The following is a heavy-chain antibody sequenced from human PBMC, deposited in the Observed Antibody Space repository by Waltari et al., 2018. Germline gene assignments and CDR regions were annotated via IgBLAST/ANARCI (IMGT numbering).Heavy chain of an antibody. V-gene: IGHV7-4-1*02. J-gene: IGHJ5*02. CDR1: GFRFTKYA. CDR2: IRTATGHP. D-gene: IGHD3-10*01. Sequence: QVQLVQSGSELKKPGASVTVSCKASGFRFTKYALCWVRQATGQGLEWMGWIRTATGHPTHATDFTGRFVFSWETSDSASYLEIRSLTTEDTAVYYLARYGAAAEKAVSLDLWGQGTLVTVS. CDR3: ARYGAAAEKAVSLDL.